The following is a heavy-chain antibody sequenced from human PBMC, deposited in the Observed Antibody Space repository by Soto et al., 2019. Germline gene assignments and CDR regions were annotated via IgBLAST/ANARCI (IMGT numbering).Heavy chain of an antibody. J-gene: IGHJ4*02. CDR1: LGSVNTADYF. V-gene: IGHV4-39*02. D-gene: IGHD2-15*01. Sequence: QLQESGPGLVKPSETLSLTCTVSLGSVNTADYFWAWIRQPPGKGLEFIGSIHSSGGTFYSPSLKSRGSISIDKSKNHFSLRLTSVTAGDTAVYFCASVVVGATRQSGSDHWGQGTLVTVS. CDR3: ASVVVGATRQSGSDH. CDR2: IHSSGGT.